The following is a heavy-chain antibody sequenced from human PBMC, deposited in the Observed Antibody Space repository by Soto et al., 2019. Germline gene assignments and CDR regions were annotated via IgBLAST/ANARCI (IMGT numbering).Heavy chain of an antibody. D-gene: IGHD3-16*02. Sequence: GASVKVSCKASGYTFTSYGISWVRQAPGQGLEWMGWISACNGNTNYAQKLQGRVTMTTDTSTSTAYMELRSLRSDDTAVYYCASGMITFGGVIGDFDYWGQGTLVTVSS. CDR1: GYTFTSYG. V-gene: IGHV1-18*01. CDR3: ASGMITFGGVIGDFDY. J-gene: IGHJ4*02. CDR2: ISACNGNT.